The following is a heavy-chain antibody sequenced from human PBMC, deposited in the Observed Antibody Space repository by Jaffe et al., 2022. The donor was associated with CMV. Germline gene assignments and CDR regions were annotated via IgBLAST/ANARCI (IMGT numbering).Heavy chain of an antibody. V-gene: IGHV4-59*08. CDR3: ARTSIFGHRGAFDI. Sequence: QVQLQESGPGLVKPSETLSLTCTVSGGSISSYYWSWIRQPPGKGLEWIGYIYYSGSTNYNPSLKSRVTISVDTSKNQFSLKLSSVTAADTAVYYCARTSIFGHRGAFDIWGQGTMVTVSS. D-gene: IGHD2-21*01. J-gene: IGHJ3*02. CDR2: IYYSGST. CDR1: GGSISSYY.